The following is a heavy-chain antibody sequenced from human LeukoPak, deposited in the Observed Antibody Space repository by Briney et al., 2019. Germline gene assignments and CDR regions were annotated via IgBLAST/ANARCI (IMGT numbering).Heavy chain of an antibody. Sequence: SETLSLTCTVSGGSSSSYYWSWIRQPPGKGLEWIGYIYYSGSTNYNPSLKSRVTISVDTSKNQFSLKLSSVTAADTAVYYCARGGTAMITFGGVIVKPSYFDYWGQGTLVTVSS. CDR1: GGSSSSYY. V-gene: IGHV4-59*01. J-gene: IGHJ4*02. CDR3: ARGGTAMITFGGVIVKPSYFDY. D-gene: IGHD3-16*02. CDR2: IYYSGST.